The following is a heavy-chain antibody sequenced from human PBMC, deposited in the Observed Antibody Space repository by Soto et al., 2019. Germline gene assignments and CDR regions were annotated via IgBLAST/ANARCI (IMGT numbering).Heavy chain of an antibody. D-gene: IGHD6-13*01. CDR1: GYTFTSYA. V-gene: IGHV1-3*01. Sequence: ASVKVSCKASGYTFTSYAMQWMRQAPGQRLEWMGWINAGNGNTKYSQKFQGRVTITRDTSASTAYMELSSLRSGDTAVYYCAWGVGRQQLVFPYYWGQGTLVTVSS. CDR2: INAGNGNT. CDR3: AWGVGRQQLVFPYY. J-gene: IGHJ4*02.